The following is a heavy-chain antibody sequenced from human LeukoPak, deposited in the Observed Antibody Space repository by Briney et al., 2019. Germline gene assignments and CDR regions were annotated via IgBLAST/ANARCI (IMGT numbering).Heavy chain of an antibody. J-gene: IGHJ4*02. CDR3: AKDNSGGAMDY. V-gene: IGHV3-23*01. Sequence: GGSLRLSCAASGFTFSSSAMNWVRQAPGKGLEWVSGISGSGGNTYYADSVKGRFTISRDNSKNTLYLQMNSLRAEDTAVYYCAKDNSGGAMDYWGQGTLVTVSS. CDR2: ISGSGGNT. CDR1: GFTFSSSA. D-gene: IGHD3-16*01.